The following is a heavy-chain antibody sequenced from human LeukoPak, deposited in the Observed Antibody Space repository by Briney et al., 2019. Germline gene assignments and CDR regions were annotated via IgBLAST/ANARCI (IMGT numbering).Heavy chain of an antibody. CDR3: AKEAGLWFGSEAFDI. CDR2: VSGSGGST. J-gene: IGHJ3*02. V-gene: IGHV3-23*01. CDR1: GFTFSSYG. D-gene: IGHD3-10*01. Sequence: GGSLRLSCAASGFTFSSYGLNWVRQAPGKGLEWVSAVSGSGGSTYYADSVKGRFTISRDNSKNTLYLQMNSLRAEDTAVYYCAKEAGLWFGSEAFDIWGQGTMVTVSS.